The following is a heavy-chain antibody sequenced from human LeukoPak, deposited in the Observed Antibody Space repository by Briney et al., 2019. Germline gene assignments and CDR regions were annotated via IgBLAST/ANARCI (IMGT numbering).Heavy chain of an antibody. V-gene: IGHV1-2*02. J-gene: IGHJ4*02. CDR1: GYTFTGYY. Sequence: GASVKVSCKASGYTFTGYYMHWVRQAPGQGLEWMGWINPNSGGTNYAQKFQGRVTMTRDTSISTAYMELSRLRSEDMAVYYCARGPYCGGDCSLGIDDYWGQGTLVTVSS. CDR2: INPNSGGT. D-gene: IGHD2-21*02. CDR3: ARGPYCGGDCSLGIDDY.